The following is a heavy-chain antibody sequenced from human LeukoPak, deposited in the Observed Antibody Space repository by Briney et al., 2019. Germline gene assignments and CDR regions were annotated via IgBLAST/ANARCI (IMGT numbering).Heavy chain of an antibody. V-gene: IGHV3-11*04. Sequence: PGGSLRLSCAASGFTFSDYFMSWIRQAPGKGLEWVSYVSNTATTIYYADSVKGRFTISRDNAKNSLYLQMNSLRAEDTAVYYCVSNLPMVRGVIGFDYWGQGTLVTVSS. CDR3: VSNLPMVRGVIGFDY. J-gene: IGHJ4*02. CDR2: VSNTATTI. D-gene: IGHD3-10*01. CDR1: GFTFSDYF.